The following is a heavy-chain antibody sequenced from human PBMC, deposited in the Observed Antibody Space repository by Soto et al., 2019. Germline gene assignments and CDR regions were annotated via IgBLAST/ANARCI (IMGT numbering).Heavy chain of an antibody. CDR3: GITAFFRDLTRHYYYYYYMDV. Sequence: GASVKVSCKASGYTFTSYGISWVRQAPGQGLEWMGWISAYNGNTNYAQKLQGRVNMTTDTSTSTAYMELRSLRSDDTAVYYCGITAFFRDLTRHYYYYYYMDVWGKGTTVTVSS. CDR2: ISAYNGNT. J-gene: IGHJ6*03. V-gene: IGHV1-18*01. D-gene: IGHD6-6*01. CDR1: GYTFTSYG.